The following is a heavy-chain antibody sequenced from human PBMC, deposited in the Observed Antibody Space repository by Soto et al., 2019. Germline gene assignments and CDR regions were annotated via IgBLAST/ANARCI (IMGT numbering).Heavy chain of an antibody. J-gene: IGHJ6*02. CDR1: GGSISRYY. Sequence: SETLSLTCTVSGGSISRYYWSWIRQPPGKGLEWIGYLYNAGSTIYNPSLKSRVTISVDMSQNQFSLNLNYVTAADTAVYYCARVSPDIVVVVAPTPVMDVWGQGTTVT. CDR3: ARVSPDIVVVVAPTPVMDV. D-gene: IGHD2-15*01. V-gene: IGHV4-59*01. CDR2: LYNAGST.